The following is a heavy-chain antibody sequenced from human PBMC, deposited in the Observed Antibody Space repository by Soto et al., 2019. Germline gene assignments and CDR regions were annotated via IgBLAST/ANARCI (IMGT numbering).Heavy chain of an antibody. J-gene: IGHJ4*02. CDR2: ISGSGGST. Sequence: LRLSCAASGFTFSSYATSWVRQAPGKGLEWVSAISGSGGSTYYADSVKGRFTISRDNSKSTLYLQMNSLRAEDTAVYYCAKDLQPRIVRGVIIAYWGQGTLVTVSS. V-gene: IGHV3-23*01. D-gene: IGHD3-10*01. CDR3: AKDLQPRIVRGVIIAY. CDR1: GFTFSSYA.